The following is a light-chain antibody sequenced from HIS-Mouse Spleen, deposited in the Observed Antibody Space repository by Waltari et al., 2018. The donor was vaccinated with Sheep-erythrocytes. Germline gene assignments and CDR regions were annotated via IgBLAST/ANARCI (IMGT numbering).Light chain of an antibody. J-gene: IGLJ3*02. CDR2: EVS. V-gene: IGLV2-8*01. CDR1: SSDVGGYNY. Sequence: QSALTQPPSASVSPGQSVTISCPGTSSDVGGYNYVSWYQQHPGKAPKPMIYEVSKRPSGVPDRFSGSKSGNTASLTVSGLQAEDEADYYCSSYAGSNNWVFGGGTKLTVL. CDR3: SSYAGSNNWV.